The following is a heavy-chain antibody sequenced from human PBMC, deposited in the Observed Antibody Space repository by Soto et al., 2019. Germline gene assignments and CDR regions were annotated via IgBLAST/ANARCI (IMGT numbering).Heavy chain of an antibody. CDR1: GYPLTDFY. CDR2: INPHTGDT. J-gene: IGHJ2*01. D-gene: IGHD6-25*01. V-gene: IGHV1-2*02. CDR3: AREGGAAPGARREWYLDL. Sequence: QVQLVQSGAEVKKPGASVTVSCKTSGYPLTDFYIHWVRQAPGQGLEWMAWINPHTGDTNTALKFQGRVTMTRDTSINTAFMELTRLSSDDTAVYYCAREGGAAPGARREWYLDLWGRGTLLSVSS.